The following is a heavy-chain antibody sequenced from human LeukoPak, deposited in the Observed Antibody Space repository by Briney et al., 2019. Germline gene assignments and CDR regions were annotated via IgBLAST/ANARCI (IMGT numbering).Heavy chain of an antibody. J-gene: IGHJ3*02. D-gene: IGHD3-22*01. CDR2: IYYSGST. Sequence: SETLSLXCTVSGGSISSGDYYWSWNRQPPGKGLEWIGNIYYSGSTYYNPYLKSRVTILVDTSKIHFSLKLSSVTAADTALYYCASSRRYYYGSSGYYAFDIWGQGTMVTVSS. CDR1: GGSISSGDYY. CDR3: ASSRRYYYGSSGYYAFDI. V-gene: IGHV4-30-4*08.